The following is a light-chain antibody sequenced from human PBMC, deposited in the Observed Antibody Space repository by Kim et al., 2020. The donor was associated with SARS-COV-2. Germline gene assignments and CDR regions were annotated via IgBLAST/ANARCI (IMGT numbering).Light chain of an antibody. CDR1: ESISNN. Sequence: EIVMTRSPATLSVSPGERATLSCRASESISNNLAWYQYKPGQTPRLLIYGASTRATGIPARFSGSGSGTDFTRTVSSLQSEDFAVYYGHHYNGCPPGDPFGQATKLAI. CDR3: HHYNGCPPGDP. CDR2: GAS. J-gene: IGKJ2*01. V-gene: IGKV3-15*01.